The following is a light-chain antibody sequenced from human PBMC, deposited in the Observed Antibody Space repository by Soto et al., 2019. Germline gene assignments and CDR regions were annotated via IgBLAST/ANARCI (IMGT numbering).Light chain of an antibody. CDR3: AAWDDSLNAL. V-gene: IGLV1-44*01. CDR2: LND. Sequence: QSVLTQPPSLSATPGQRANISFSGSFSNIGDNAVNWYQQLPGAAPKLLIYLNDQRPSGVPDRFSGSKSGTSAFLAISGLQSEDEADYYCAAWDDSLNALFGTGTKV. J-gene: IGLJ1*01. CDR1: FSNIGDNA.